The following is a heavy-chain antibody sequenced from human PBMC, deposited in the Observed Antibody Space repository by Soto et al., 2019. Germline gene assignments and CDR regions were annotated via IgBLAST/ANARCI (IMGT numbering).Heavy chain of an antibody. CDR2: IYYSGST. CDR1: GGSISSYY. Sequence: SETLSLTCTVSGGSISSYYWSWIRQPPGKGLEWIGYIYYSGSTNYNPSLKSRVTISVDTSKNQFSLKLSSVTAADTAVYYCARTMAIFGKVYFDYWGQGTLVTVSS. D-gene: IGHD3-3*01. J-gene: IGHJ4*02. CDR3: ARTMAIFGKVYFDY. V-gene: IGHV4-59*08.